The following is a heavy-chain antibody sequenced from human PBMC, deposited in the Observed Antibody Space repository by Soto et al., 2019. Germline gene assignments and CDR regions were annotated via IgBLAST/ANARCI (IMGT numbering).Heavy chain of an antibody. V-gene: IGHV3-23*01. CDR3: AKEAAAAGLGWFDP. D-gene: IGHD6-13*01. J-gene: IGHJ5*02. CDR1: GFTFSNYA. Sequence: EVQLLESGGGLVQPGGSLRLSCAASGFTFSNYAMSWVRQAPGKGLEWVSAIVSGGNTFYADSVKGRFTISRDNSKNPLYLQMNSLRAEDTAVYYCAKEAAAAGLGWFDPWGQGSLVTVSS. CDR2: IVSGGNT.